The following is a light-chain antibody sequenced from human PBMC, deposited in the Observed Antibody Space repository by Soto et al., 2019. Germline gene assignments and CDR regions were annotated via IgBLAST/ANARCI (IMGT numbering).Light chain of an antibody. CDR2: DAS. J-gene: IGKJ5*01. V-gene: IGKV3-11*01. CDR1: QSVSSY. CDR3: QQRSNWPPRSIT. Sequence: EIVLTQSPATLSSSPGERATLSCRASQSVSSYLAWYQQKPGQAPRLLIYDASNRATGIPARFSGSGSGTDFTLTISSLEPEDFAVYYCQQRSNWPPRSITFGQGTRLEIK.